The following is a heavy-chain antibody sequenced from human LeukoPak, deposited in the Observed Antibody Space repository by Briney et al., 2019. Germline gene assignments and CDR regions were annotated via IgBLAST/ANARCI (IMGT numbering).Heavy chain of an antibody. J-gene: IGHJ4*02. V-gene: IGHV3-30*02. Sequence: PGGSLRLSCAASGFTFSSYWMSWVRQSPGKGLEWVAFIRYDGSNKYCADSVKDRFTISRDNSKNTLYLQMNSLRAEDTAVYYCAKDSGGYGIAGHFDYWGQGTRVTVSS. D-gene: IGHD6-13*01. CDR3: AKDSGGYGIAGHFDY. CDR1: GFTFSSYW. CDR2: IRYDGSNK.